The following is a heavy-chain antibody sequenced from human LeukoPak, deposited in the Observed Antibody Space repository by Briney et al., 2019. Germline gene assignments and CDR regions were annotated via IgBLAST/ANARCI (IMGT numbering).Heavy chain of an antibody. V-gene: IGHV1-8*01. CDR2: MNPNSGNT. J-gene: IGHJ6*03. CDR3: ARPYPPHYDFWSGYYRYYYYYMDV. CDR1: GYTFTSYD. D-gene: IGHD3-3*01. Sequence: ASVKVSCKASGYTFTSYDINWVRPATGQGLEWMGWMNPNSGNTGYAQKFQGRVTMTRNTPISTAYMELSSLRSEDTAVYYCARPYPPHYDFWSGYYRYYYYYMDVWGKGTTVTVSS.